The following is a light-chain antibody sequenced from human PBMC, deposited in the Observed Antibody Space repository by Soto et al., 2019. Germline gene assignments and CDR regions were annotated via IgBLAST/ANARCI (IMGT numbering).Light chain of an antibody. CDR1: QSISSW. Sequence: DIQKTQSPSTLSASLGGRVTSACRASQSISSWLAWYQQKPGKAPKLLIYKASSLESGVPSRFSGSGSGTEFTLTISSLQPDDSATYYCQQYNSYSRTFGQGSKVDIK. CDR2: KAS. J-gene: IGKJ1*01. CDR3: QQYNSYSRT. V-gene: IGKV1-5*03.